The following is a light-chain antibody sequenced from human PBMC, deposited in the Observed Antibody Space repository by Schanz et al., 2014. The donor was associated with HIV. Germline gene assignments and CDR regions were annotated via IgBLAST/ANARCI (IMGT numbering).Light chain of an antibody. Sequence: QSVLTQPPSVSGAPGQKVTISCTGSSSNIGAGYDVHWYQQFPGTAPRLLISTNTDRPSGVPDRFSGSKSGTSGSLAITGLQAEDEADYYCAAWDVNVNGPVFGGGTKLTVL. CDR1: SSNIGAGYD. V-gene: IGLV1-40*01. J-gene: IGLJ2*01. CDR2: TNT. CDR3: AAWDVNVNGPV.